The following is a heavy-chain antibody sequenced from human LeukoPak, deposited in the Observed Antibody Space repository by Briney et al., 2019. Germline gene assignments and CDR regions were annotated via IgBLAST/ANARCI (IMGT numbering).Heavy chain of an antibody. Sequence: GGSLRLSCAASGFSFDSYAMSWVRQVPGKGLEWVSSISGSGGSTYYAESVKGRLTISRYNSKSTLYLLMNNLRVEDTAVYYCARDGLGGYAYYYYYYVMDVWGQGTTVTVSS. CDR2: ISGSGGST. CDR3: ARDGLGGYAYYYYYYVMDV. J-gene: IGHJ6*02. D-gene: IGHD5-12*01. V-gene: IGHV3-23*01. CDR1: GFSFDSYA.